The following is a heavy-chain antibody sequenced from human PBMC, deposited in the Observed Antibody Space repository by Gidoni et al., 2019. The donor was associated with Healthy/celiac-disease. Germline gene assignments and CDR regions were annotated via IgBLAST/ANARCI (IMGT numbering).Heavy chain of an antibody. V-gene: IGHV5-51*01. CDR3: ARQIVVVPAAMRAYNWFDP. CDR1: GYSFTSYW. CDR2: IYPGDSDT. J-gene: IGHJ5*02. Sequence: EVQLLQSGAEVKKPGASLMISCKGSGYSFTSYWFGWVRQMPGKGLEWMVIIYPGDSDTRYSTSFQGQVTISADKSISTAYLQWSSLKASDTAMYYCARQIVVVPAAMRAYNWFDPWGQGTLVTVSS. D-gene: IGHD2-2*01.